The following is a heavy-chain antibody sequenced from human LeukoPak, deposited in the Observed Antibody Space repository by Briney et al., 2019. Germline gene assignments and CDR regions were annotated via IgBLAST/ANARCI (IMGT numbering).Heavy chain of an antibody. CDR1: GFTFSSYS. Sequence: GGSLRLSCAASGFTFSSYSMNWVRQAPGKGLEWVSYISSSSSTIYYADSVKGRFTISRDNAKNSLYLQMNSLRAEDTAVYYCARDLIVAVFDYWGQGTLVTVSS. V-gene: IGHV3-48*01. J-gene: IGHJ4*02. CDR2: ISSSSSTI. CDR3: ARDLIVAVFDY. D-gene: IGHD5-12*01.